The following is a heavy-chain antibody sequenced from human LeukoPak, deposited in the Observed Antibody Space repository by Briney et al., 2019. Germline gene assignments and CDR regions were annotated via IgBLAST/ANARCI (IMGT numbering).Heavy chain of an antibody. CDR2: IIPILGIA. Sequence: SVKVSCKASGGTFSSYTISRVRQPPGQGLEWMGRIIPILGIANYAQRFQGRVTITADKSRSTAYMELSSLRSEETAVYYCARAEVDGSGSSIYYYCGMDVGGQGTTVTVSS. J-gene: IGHJ6*02. CDR1: GGTFSSYT. D-gene: IGHD3-10*01. CDR3: ARAEVDGSGSSIYYYCGMDV. V-gene: IGHV1-69*02.